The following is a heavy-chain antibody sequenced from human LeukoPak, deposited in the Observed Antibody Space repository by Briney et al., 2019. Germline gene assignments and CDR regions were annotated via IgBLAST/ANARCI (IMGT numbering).Heavy chain of an antibody. CDR3: ARWTYYYGSGSYPDAFDI. J-gene: IGHJ3*02. CDR1: GYSFTSYW. V-gene: IGHV5-51*01. D-gene: IGHD3-10*01. Sequence: GESLKISCKGSGYSFTSYWIGWVRQMPGKGLEWMGIIYPGDSDTRYNPSFQGQVTISADKSISTAYLQWSSLKASDTAMYYCARWTYYYGSGSYPDAFDIWGQGTMVTVSS. CDR2: IYPGDSDT.